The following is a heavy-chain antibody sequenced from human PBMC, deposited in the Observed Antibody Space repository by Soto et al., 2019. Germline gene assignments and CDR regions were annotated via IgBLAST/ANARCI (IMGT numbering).Heavy chain of an antibody. V-gene: IGHV3-53*04. J-gene: IGHJ6*03. CDR1: GFTFSSYG. CDR2: IYSGGST. CDR3: ARDKYYYGSGSPKTYYYYYMDV. D-gene: IGHD3-10*01. Sequence: GGSLRLSCAASGFTFSSYGMRWVRQAPGKGLEWVSVIYSGGSTYYADSVKGRFTISRHNSKNTLYLQMNSLRAEDTAVYYCARDKYYYGSGSPKTYYYYYMDVWGKGTTVTVSS.